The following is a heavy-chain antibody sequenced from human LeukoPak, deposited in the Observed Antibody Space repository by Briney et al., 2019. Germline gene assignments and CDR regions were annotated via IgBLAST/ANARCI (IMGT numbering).Heavy chain of an antibody. Sequence: PGGSLRLSCAASGFTFSSYSMNWVRQAPGKGLEWVSSISSSSSYIYYADSVKGRFTISRDNAKNSLYLQMNSLRAEDTAVYYCARTGGPLNYYYYMDVWGKGTTVTVSS. V-gene: IGHV3-21*01. CDR2: ISSSSSYI. J-gene: IGHJ6*03. CDR1: GFTFSSYS. D-gene: IGHD7-27*01. CDR3: ARTGGPLNYYYYMDV.